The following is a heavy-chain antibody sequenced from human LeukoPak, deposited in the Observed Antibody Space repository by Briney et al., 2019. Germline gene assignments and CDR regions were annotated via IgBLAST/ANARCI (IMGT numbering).Heavy chain of an antibody. J-gene: IGHJ4*02. D-gene: IGHD6-19*01. CDR2: ISYDGSNK. Sequence: GGSLRLSCAASGFTFSTYNMHWVRQAPGKGLEWVAVISYDGSNKYYADSVKGRFTISRDNSKNTLYLQMNSLRAEDTAVYYCARPLTTYSSGLLDYWGQGTLVTVSS. CDR3: ARPLTTYSSGLLDY. CDR1: GFTFSTYN. V-gene: IGHV3-30-3*01.